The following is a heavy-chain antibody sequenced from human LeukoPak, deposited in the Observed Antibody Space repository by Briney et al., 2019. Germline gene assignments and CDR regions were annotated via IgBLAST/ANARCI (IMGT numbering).Heavy chain of an antibody. Sequence: GASVKVSCKAYGGTFSSYAISWVRQAPGQGLEWMGRIIPILGIANYAQKFQGRVTITADKSTSTAYMELSSLRSEDTAVYYCARVFSVSGYGYFDYWGQGTLVTVSS. CDR2: IIPILGIA. CDR1: GGTFSSYA. V-gene: IGHV1-69*04. J-gene: IGHJ4*02. CDR3: ARVFSVSGYGYFDY. D-gene: IGHD5-12*01.